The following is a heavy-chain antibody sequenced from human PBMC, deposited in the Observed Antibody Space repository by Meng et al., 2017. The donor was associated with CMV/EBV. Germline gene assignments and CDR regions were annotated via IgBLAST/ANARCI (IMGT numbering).Heavy chain of an antibody. D-gene: IGHD1-20*01. Sequence: QVQLVQSGAEGXXXXXXVKXSXXXSGGTFSSYAISWVRQAPGQGLEWMGGIIPIFGTANYAQKFQGRVTITADESTSTAYMELSSLRSEDTAVYYCARDVTGTTWGLGDYWGQGTLVTVSS. V-gene: IGHV1-69*12. J-gene: IGHJ4*02. CDR3: ARDVTGTTWGLGDY. CDR2: IIPIFGTA. CDR1: GGTFSSYA.